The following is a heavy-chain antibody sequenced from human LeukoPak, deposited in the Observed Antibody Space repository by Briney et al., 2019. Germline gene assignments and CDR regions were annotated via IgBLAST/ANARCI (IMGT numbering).Heavy chain of an antibody. J-gene: IGHJ6*03. V-gene: IGHV1-2*02. CDR1: GYTFTGYY. Sequence: ASVKVSCKASGYTFTGYYMHWVRQAPGQGLEWMGWINPNSGGTNSAQKFQGRVTMTRNTSISTAYVELSSLRSEDTAVYYCARRVGNIAYYYYYMDVWGKGTTVTVSS. CDR2: INPNSGGT. CDR3: ARRVGNIAYYYYYMDV.